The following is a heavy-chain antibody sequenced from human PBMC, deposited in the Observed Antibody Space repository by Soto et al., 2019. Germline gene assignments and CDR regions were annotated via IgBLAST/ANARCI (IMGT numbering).Heavy chain of an antibody. CDR2: FYYSEST. CDR3: ATITIFGVVPNYFDY. J-gene: IGHJ4*02. D-gene: IGHD3-3*01. V-gene: IGHV4-39*01. Sequence: PSETLSLTCAVSGGSISSSSFYGGWIRQPPGKGLEWIGSFYYSESTYYNPSLKSRVIISVDTSKNQFSLKLSSVTAADTAVYYCATITIFGVVPNYFDYWGQGTLVTVS. CDR1: GGSISSSSFY.